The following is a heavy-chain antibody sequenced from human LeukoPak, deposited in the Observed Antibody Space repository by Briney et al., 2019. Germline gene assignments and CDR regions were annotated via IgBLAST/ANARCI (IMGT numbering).Heavy chain of an antibody. CDR2: ISSSSSYI. CDR1: GFTFSSYS. Sequence: RPGGSLRLSCAASGFTFSSYSMNWVRQAPGKGLEWVSSISSSSSYIYYADSVKGRFTISRDNAKNSLYLQMNSLRAEDTAVYYCARYCSSTSCRAFDIWGQGTMVTVSS. J-gene: IGHJ3*02. V-gene: IGHV3-21*01. CDR3: ARYCSSTSCRAFDI. D-gene: IGHD2-2*01.